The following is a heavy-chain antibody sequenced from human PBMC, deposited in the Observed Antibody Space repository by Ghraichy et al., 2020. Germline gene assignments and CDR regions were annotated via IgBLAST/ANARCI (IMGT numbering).Heavy chain of an antibody. Sequence: GGSLILSCAASGFTFDDYAMHWVRQAPGKGLEWVSGISWNSGSIGYADSVKGRFTISRDNAKNSLYLQMNSLRAEDTALYYCAKSLSSGWYVSQFDYWGQGTLVTVSS. CDR2: ISWNSGSI. CDR1: GFTFDDYA. V-gene: IGHV3-9*01. J-gene: IGHJ4*02. CDR3: AKSLSSGWYVSQFDY. D-gene: IGHD6-19*01.